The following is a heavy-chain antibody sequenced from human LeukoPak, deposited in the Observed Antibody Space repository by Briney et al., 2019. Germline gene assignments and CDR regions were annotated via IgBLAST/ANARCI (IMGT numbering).Heavy chain of an antibody. J-gene: IGHJ4*02. Sequence: GGSLRLSCAASGFTFSTYGMHWVRQAPGKGLECVALISYDGTNKNYADSVKGRFTISRDNSKNTLYLQMNSLRAEDTAVYYCAKDGLPSGPIDYWGQGTLVTVSS. V-gene: IGHV3-30*18. CDR1: GFTFSTYG. CDR3: AKDGLPSGPIDY. CDR2: ISYDGTNK.